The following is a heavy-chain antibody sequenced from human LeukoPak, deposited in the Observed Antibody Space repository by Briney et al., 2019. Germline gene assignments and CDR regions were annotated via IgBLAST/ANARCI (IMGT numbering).Heavy chain of an antibody. CDR1: GFTFSNFG. V-gene: IGHV3-30*02. Sequence: PGGSLRLSCATSGFTFSNFGMNWVRQAPGTGLQWVAFISYDGKDKYYSDSVKGRITISRDNSKSTLYVQMDSLRTEDTAVYYCAKARGSGFQRGDAFDMWGQGTRVTVSS. CDR2: ISYDGKDK. D-gene: IGHD6-19*01. J-gene: IGHJ3*02. CDR3: AKARGSGFQRGDAFDM.